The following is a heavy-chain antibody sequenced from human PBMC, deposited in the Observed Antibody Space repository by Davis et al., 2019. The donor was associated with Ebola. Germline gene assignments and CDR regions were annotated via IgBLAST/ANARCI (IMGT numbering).Heavy chain of an antibody. CDR2: INWNGGST. J-gene: IGHJ5*01. V-gene: IGHV3-20*01. D-gene: IGHD3/OR15-3a*01. CDR3: ARVNAGTGYSRFDS. CDR1: GFTFDDYA. Sequence: GESLKISCAAFGFTFDDYAMTWVRQTPGKGLEWLSGINWNGGSTGYADSVKGRFTISRDNAKNILYLQMNSLRGEDTALYHCARVNAGTGYSRFDSWGQGTRVTVSS.